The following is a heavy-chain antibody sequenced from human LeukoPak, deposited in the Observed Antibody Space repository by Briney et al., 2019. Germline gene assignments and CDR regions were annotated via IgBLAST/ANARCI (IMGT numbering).Heavy chain of an antibody. Sequence: SETLSLTCAVSGYSISSGYYWCWIRQPPRKVLEWIGSIYHSGSTYHNPSLKSRVTISVDTSKNQFSLKLSSVTAADTAVYYCARETGYSYGHYFDYWGQGTLVTVSS. CDR1: GYSISSGYY. CDR2: IYHSGST. J-gene: IGHJ4*02. D-gene: IGHD5-18*01. CDR3: ARETGYSYGHYFDY. V-gene: IGHV4-38-2*02.